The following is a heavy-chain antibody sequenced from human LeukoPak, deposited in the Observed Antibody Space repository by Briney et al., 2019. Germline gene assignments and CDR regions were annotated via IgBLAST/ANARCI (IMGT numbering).Heavy chain of an antibody. CDR3: ARASRPSNSWFDP. V-gene: IGHV4-38-2*01. CDR2: IHERGST. D-gene: IGHD6-6*01. J-gene: IGHJ5*02. CDR1: GHSFSSDSF. Sequence: SETLSLTCGVSGHSFSSDSFWGWIRQPPGQGLEWIGSIHERGSTFYNPSLKSRVTMSIDTSKNQFSLNVNSVTAADTAVYYCARASRPSNSWFDPWGQGTVVTVSS.